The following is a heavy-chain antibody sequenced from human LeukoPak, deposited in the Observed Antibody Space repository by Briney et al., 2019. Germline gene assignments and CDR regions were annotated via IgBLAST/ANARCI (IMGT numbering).Heavy chain of an antibody. Sequence: SETLSLTCSVSGDSIGSSNYYWGWIRQPPGKGLEWIGSIYYSGSTYYNSSLKSRVTISVDTSEKQFSLRLSSVTAADTAVYYCARHSARTAGTAGTGWFDPWGQGTLVTVSS. CDR2: IYYSGST. D-gene: IGHD6-13*01. CDR1: GDSIGSSNYY. V-gene: IGHV4-39*01. J-gene: IGHJ5*02. CDR3: ARHSARTAGTAGTGWFDP.